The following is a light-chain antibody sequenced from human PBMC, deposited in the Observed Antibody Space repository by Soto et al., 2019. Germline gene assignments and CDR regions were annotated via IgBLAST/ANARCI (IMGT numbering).Light chain of an antibody. CDR3: QSYGSTAP. Sequence: NFMLTQPHSVSESPGKTVTISCTRSSGSIASNYVQWYQQRPGSAPTTVIYEDDRGPSGVPDRFSGSIDSSSNSASPILSGLKTEDEADYYCQSYGSTAPFGGGTKLTVL. CDR2: EDD. V-gene: IGLV6-57*04. J-gene: IGLJ2*01. CDR1: SGSIASNY.